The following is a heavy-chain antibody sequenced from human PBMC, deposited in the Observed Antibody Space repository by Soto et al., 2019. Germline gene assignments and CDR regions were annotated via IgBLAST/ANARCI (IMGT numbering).Heavy chain of an antibody. D-gene: IGHD6-19*01. CDR1: GYTFTSYG. V-gene: IGHV1-18*01. Sequence: ASVKVSCKASGYTFTSYGISWVRQAPGQGLEWMGWISAYNGNTNYAQKLQGRVTMTTDTSTSTAYMELRSLRSDDTAVYYCARVITIAVAGGTSAFDIWCQGTMVTVSS. CDR3: ARVITIAVAGGTSAFDI. CDR2: ISAYNGNT. J-gene: IGHJ3*02.